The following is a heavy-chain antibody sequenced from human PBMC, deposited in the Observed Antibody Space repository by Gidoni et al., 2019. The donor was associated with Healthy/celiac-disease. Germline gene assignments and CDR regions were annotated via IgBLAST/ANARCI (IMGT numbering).Heavy chain of an antibody. J-gene: IGHJ4*02. Sequence: QVQLVESGGGVVQPGRSLRLSCAASGFTFSSYGMHWVRQAPGKGLEWVAVISYDGSNKYYADSVKGRFTISRDNSKNTLYLQMNSLRAEDTAVYYCAKSSSKWLLPFDYWGQGTLVTVSS. CDR2: ISYDGSNK. D-gene: IGHD3-22*01. CDR1: GFTFSSYG. V-gene: IGHV3-30*18. CDR3: AKSSSKWLLPFDY.